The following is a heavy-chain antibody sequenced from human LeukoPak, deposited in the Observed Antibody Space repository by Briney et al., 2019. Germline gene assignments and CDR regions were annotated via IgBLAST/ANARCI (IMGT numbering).Heavy chain of an antibody. J-gene: IGHJ4*02. Sequence: SETLSLTCTVSGDSISSSSSYWGWIRQPPGKGLEWIGSIYYSGSTYYNTSLKSRVTISVDTSKNQFSLKLSSVTAADTAVYYCARARYSYDFDYWGQGTLVTVSS. CDR2: IYYSGST. CDR1: GDSISSSSSY. CDR3: ARARYSYDFDY. D-gene: IGHD5-18*01. V-gene: IGHV4-39*01.